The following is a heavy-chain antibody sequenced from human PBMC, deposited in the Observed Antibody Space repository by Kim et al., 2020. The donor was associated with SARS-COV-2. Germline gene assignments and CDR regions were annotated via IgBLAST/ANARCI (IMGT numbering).Heavy chain of an antibody. J-gene: IGHJ4*02. D-gene: IGHD3-9*01. CDR3: ARRGLSFSEVLRYFDWTETPFDY. Sequence: SETLSLTCTVSGGSISSSSYYWGWIRQPPGKGLEWIGSIYYSGSTYYNPSLKSRVTISVDTSKNQFSLKLSSVTAADTAVYYCARRGLSFSEVLRYFDWTETPFDYWGQGTLVTVSS. CDR2: IYYSGST. CDR1: GGSISSSSYY. V-gene: IGHV4-39*01.